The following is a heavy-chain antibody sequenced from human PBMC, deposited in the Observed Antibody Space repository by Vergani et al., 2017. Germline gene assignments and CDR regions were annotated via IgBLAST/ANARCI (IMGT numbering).Heavy chain of an antibody. CDR1: GVSIGSNSYY. J-gene: IGHJ6*02. V-gene: IGHV4-39*01. CDR3: ARGRRGGVVRGVMDYGMDV. Sequence: QLQLQESGPGLVKPSETLSLTCTVSGVSIGSNSYYWGWIRQPPGKGLEWIGTIYYTGTTYYNEAHKSRLTISVDTSKNQFSLKLSSVTAADTAVYYCARGRRGGVVRGVMDYGMDVWGQGTTVTVSS. D-gene: IGHD3-10*01. CDR2: IYYTGTT.